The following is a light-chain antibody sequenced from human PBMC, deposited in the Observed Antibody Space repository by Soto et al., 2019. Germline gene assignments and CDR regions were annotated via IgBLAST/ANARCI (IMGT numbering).Light chain of an antibody. Sequence: QSVLTQPPSASGTPGQRVTISCSGSSSNIGRNTVNWYQQLPGTAPKLLIYSSNKRPSGVPDRCSGSKTDTSAALAISGLQSEEEADDYCAAWDDSRNGLVFGGGTQLTVL. J-gene: IGLJ2*01. CDR1: SSNIGRNT. V-gene: IGLV1-44*01. CDR2: SSN. CDR3: AAWDDSRNGLV.